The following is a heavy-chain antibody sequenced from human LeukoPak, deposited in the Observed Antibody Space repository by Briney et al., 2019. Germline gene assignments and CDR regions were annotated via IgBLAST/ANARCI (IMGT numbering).Heavy chain of an antibody. CDR2: MNPNSGNT. D-gene: IGHD3-22*01. J-gene: IGHJ6*02. V-gene: IGHV1-8*01. CDR3: ARVDSSGYYPLYYYYYGMDV. CDR1: GYTFTSYD. Sequence: GASVKVSCKASGYTFTSYDINWVRQATGQGLEWMGWMNPNSGNTGYAQKFQGRVTMTRNTSISTAYMELSSLRSEDTAVYHCARVDSSGYYPLYYYYYGMDVWGQGTTVTVSS.